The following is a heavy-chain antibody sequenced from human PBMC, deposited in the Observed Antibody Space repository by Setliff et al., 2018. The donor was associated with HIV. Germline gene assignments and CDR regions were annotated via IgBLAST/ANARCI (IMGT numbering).Heavy chain of an antibody. CDR3: ARGPLYGYDRGYFDY. D-gene: IGHD5-12*01. CDR1: GYTFTSYA. J-gene: IGHJ4*02. V-gene: IGHV1-69*05. CDR2: IIPIFGTA. Sequence: SVKVSCKASGYTFTSYAVHWVRQAPGQGLEWMGGIIPIFGTANYAQKFQGRVTITTDESTSTAYMELSSLRSEDTALYYCARGPLYGYDRGYFDYWGQGTLVTVSS.